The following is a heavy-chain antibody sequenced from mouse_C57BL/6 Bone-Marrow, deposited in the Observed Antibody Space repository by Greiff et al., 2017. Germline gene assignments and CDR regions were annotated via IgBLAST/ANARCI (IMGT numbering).Heavy chain of an antibody. J-gene: IGHJ3*01. V-gene: IGHV1-61*01. D-gene: IGHD1-1*01. CDR3: ARCILLRRFAY. CDR1: GYTFTSYW. CDR2: IYPSDSET. Sequence: VKLLASGAELVRPGSSVKLSCQASGYTFTSYWMDWVKQRPGQGLEWIGNIYPSDSETHYNQKFTDKATLTVDKSSSTAYMQLRSLTSEDSAFYYCARCILLRRFAYWGQGTLVTVSA.